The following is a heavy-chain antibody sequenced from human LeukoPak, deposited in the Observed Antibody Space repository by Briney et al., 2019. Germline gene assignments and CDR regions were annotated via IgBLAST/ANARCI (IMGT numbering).Heavy chain of an antibody. CDR3: AKGGSYAPLDI. CDR1: GFTFSDSA. V-gene: IGHV3-23*01. J-gene: IGHJ4*02. CDR2: ISTSGGDA. D-gene: IGHD1-26*01. Sequence: QPGGSLRLSCTASGFTFSDSAMTWVRQAPGKGLEWASAISTSGGDAIYTDSVKDRFTISRDNPKNTLYLQMNSPRAEDTAIYYCAKGGSYAPLDIWGQGTLVAVSS.